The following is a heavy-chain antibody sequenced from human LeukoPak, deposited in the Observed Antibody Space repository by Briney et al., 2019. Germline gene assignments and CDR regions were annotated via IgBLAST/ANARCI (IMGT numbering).Heavy chain of an antibody. Sequence: ASVKVSCKVSGYTITELFMHWVRQAPGKGLEWMGGFDPEYGETMYAQKFQGRVTMTEDTSTDTAYMELSSLKSEDTAVYYCATEGRYGSGTYYMTYWGQGTLLTVSS. CDR1: GYTITELF. J-gene: IGHJ4*02. CDR3: ATEGRYGSGTYYMTY. CDR2: FDPEYGET. D-gene: IGHD3-10*01. V-gene: IGHV1-24*01.